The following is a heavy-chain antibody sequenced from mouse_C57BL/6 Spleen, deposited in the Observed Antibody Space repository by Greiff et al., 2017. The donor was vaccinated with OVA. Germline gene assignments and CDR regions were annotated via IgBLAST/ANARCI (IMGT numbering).Heavy chain of an antibody. D-gene: IGHD1-1*01. CDR3: AKKTVYYYGSSWYFDV. Sequence: VQLQQPGAELVKPGASVKLSCKASGYTFTSYWMQWVKQRPGQGLEWIGEIDPSDRYTNYNQQFKGQATLTVDTYSTAAYMQLSSLTSEDSAVYYCAKKTVYYYGSSWYFDVWGTGTTVTVSS. CDR1: GYTFTSYW. CDR2: IDPSDRYT. V-gene: IGHV1-50*01. J-gene: IGHJ1*03.